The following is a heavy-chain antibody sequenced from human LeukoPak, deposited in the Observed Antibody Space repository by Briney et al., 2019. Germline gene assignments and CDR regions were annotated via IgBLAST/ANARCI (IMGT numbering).Heavy chain of an antibody. CDR2: ITASGGST. D-gene: IGHD6-13*01. J-gene: IGHJ4*02. CDR3: AKREGSSWYDY. Sequence: GGSLRLSCAASGFAFSSYWMNWVRQAPGKGLEWVSSITASGGSTYYADSVKGRFTISRDSSKNTLYLQMNSLRAEDTAVYYCAKREGSSWYDYWGQGTLVTVSS. V-gene: IGHV3-23*01. CDR1: GFAFSSYW.